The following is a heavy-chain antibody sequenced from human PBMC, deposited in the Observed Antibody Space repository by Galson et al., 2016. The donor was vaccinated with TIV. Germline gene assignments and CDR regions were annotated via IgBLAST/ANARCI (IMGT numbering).Heavy chain of an antibody. V-gene: IGHV2-70*04. CDR1: GFSLNTSGMR. CDR3: ARSTARGACIDF. J-gene: IGHJ4*02. CDR2: IDWDDDK. D-gene: IGHD3-10*01. Sequence: PALVKPTQTLTLTCTFSGFSLNTSGMRVSWIRRPPGKALEWLARIDWDDDKFYSTSLKSRLTISKDTSKNQVVLRMMNLDPEDTATYFCARSTARGACIDFWGQGTLVTVSS.